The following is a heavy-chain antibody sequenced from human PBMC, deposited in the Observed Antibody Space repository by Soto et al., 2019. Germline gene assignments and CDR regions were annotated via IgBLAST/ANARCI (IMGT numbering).Heavy chain of an antibody. CDR3: ARDRGVDYYYGMDV. Sequence: GASVKVSCKASGYTFTGYYMHWVRQAPGQGLEWMGWINPNSGGTNYAQKFQGWVTMTRDTSISTAYMELSRLRSDDTAVYYCARDRGVDYYYGMDVWGQGTTVTV. J-gene: IGHJ6*02. CDR1: GYTFTGYY. V-gene: IGHV1-2*04. D-gene: IGHD2-15*01. CDR2: INPNSGGT.